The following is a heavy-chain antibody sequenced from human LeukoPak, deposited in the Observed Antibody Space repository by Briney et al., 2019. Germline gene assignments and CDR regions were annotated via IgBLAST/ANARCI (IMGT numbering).Heavy chain of an antibody. CDR1: RFTFSSYW. Sequence: GGSLRLSCAASRFTFSSYWMSWVRQAPGKGLEWVSAISGSGGSTYYADSVKGRFTISRDNSKNTLYLQMNSLRAEDTAVYYCAKGPSSTNFDYWGQGTLVTVSS. D-gene: IGHD1-1*01. J-gene: IGHJ4*02. CDR2: ISGSGGST. CDR3: AKGPSSTNFDY. V-gene: IGHV3-23*01.